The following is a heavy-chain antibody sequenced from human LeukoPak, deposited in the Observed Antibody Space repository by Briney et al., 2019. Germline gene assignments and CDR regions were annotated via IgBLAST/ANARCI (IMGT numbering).Heavy chain of an antibody. Sequence: PSETLSLTCAVSGGSISSGGYSWSWIRQPPGKGLEWIGYIYHSGSTYYNPSLKSRVTISVDRSKNQFSLKLSSVTAADTAVYYCARALRGDDYVWGSYRYDAFDIWGQGTMVTVSS. D-gene: IGHD3-16*02. J-gene: IGHJ3*02. CDR1: GGSISSGGYS. CDR2: IYHSGST. V-gene: IGHV4-30-2*01. CDR3: ARALRGDDYVWGSYRYDAFDI.